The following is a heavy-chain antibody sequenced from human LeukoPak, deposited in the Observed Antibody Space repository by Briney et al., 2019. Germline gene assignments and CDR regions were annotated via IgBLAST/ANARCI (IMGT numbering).Heavy chain of an antibody. CDR3: AREPAYNSPPS. Sequence: GGSLRLSCAASGFTFGTYSMNWVRQTPGKRLEWVSSISSTGTYIYYADSVKGRFTISRDNAKNSLYLQMNSLRVEDTAVYYCAREPAYNSPPSWGQGTLVTVSS. J-gene: IGHJ5*02. D-gene: IGHD1-14*01. V-gene: IGHV3-21*01. CDR1: GFTFGTYS. CDR2: ISSTGTYI.